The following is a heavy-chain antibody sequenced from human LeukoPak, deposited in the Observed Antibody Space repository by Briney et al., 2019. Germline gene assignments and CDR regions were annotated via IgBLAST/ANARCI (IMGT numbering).Heavy chain of an antibody. D-gene: IGHD3-22*01. J-gene: IGHJ6*02. Sequence: SETLSLTCTVSGGSISSYYWSWIRQPPGKGLEWIGYIYYSGSTNYNPSLKSRVTISVDTSKNQFSLKLSSVTAADTAVYYCARVIGGYYDSSGYFYYYYYGMDVWSQGTTVTVSS. V-gene: IGHV4-59*01. CDR2: IYYSGST. CDR1: GGSISSYY. CDR3: ARVIGGYYDSSGYFYYYYYGMDV.